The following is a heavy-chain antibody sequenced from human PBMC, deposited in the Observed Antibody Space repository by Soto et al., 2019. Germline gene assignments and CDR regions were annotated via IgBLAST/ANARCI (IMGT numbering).Heavy chain of an antibody. Sequence: GESLKISCKGSGYSFTSCWIGWVRQMPGKGLEWMGIIYPGDSDTRYSPSFQGQVTISADKSISTAYLQWSSLKALDTAMYYCAVPAATKASRFDYWGQGTLVTVSS. D-gene: IGHD2-2*01. J-gene: IGHJ4*02. CDR2: IYPGDSDT. CDR3: AVPAATKASRFDY. CDR1: GYSFTSCW. V-gene: IGHV5-51*01.